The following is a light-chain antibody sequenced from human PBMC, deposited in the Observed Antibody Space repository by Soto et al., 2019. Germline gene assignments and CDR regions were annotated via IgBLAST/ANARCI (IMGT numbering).Light chain of an antibody. V-gene: IGLV2-14*03. CDR1: SSDIGRYNF. CDR3: SSYIETNTEF. Sequence: QSALTQPASVSGSPGQSIAISCTGTSSDIGRYNFVSWYQQHPGRVPKLLIYDVNHRPSGVSDRFSGSKSGNSASLTIYGLQAEDEAHYYCSSYIETNTEFFGGGTKLTVL. J-gene: IGLJ2*01. CDR2: DVN.